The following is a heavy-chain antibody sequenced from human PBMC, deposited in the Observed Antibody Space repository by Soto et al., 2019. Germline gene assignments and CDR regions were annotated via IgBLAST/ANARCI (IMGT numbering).Heavy chain of an antibody. D-gene: IGHD6-19*01. V-gene: IGHV2-5*02. CDR1: GFSLSTTRVA. CDR3: AHSVVAGLGYYFDY. CDR2: IYWDDDK. Sequence: QITLKESGPTLVKPTQTLTLTCTFSGFSLSTTRVAVGWIRQPPGKALEWLALIYWDDDKRYSPFLKSRLTITKDTSKHQVVLTMTPMDPVDTATYYCAHSVVAGLGYYFDYWGQGTLVTVSS. J-gene: IGHJ4*02.